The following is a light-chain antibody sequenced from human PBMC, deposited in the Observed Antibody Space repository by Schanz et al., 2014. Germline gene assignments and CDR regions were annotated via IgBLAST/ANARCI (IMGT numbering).Light chain of an antibody. J-gene: IGLJ1*01. CDR2: DVS. Sequence: QSALTQPRSVSGSPGQSVTISCTGTSSDVGGYNYVSWYQQHPGKAPKLIIYDVSQRPSGVPDRFSGSKSGNTASLTVSGLQAEDEADYYCCSYAGRYTFVFGTETKLTVL. CDR1: SSDVGGYNY. CDR3: CSYAGRYTFV. V-gene: IGLV2-11*01.